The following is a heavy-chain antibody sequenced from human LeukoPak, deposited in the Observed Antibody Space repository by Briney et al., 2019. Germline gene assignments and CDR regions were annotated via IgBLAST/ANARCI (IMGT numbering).Heavy chain of an antibody. CDR3: AQAWRWLQLNH. CDR2: ISYGGSNK. Sequence: GRSLRLSCAASGFTFSSYGMHWVRQAPGKRLEWMAVISYGGSNKYYADSVKGRFTISRDNSMNTLYLHMNSLRDEDTAVYYCAQAWRWLQLNHWGERTLLTVPS. J-gene: IGHJ5*02. CDR1: GFTFSSYG. D-gene: IGHD5-24*01. V-gene: IGHV3-30*18.